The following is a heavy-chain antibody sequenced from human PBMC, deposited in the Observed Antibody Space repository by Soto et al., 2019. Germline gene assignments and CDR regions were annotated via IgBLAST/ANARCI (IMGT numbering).Heavy chain of an antibody. J-gene: IGHJ6*02. Sequence: ASETLSLTCAVYGGSFSGYYWSWIRQPPGKGLEWIGEINHSGSTNYNPSLKSRVTISVDTSKNQFSLKLSSVTAADTAVYYCARGADFWSGEEFADYYYGMDVWGQGTTVTVYS. CDR1: GGSFSGYY. D-gene: IGHD3-3*01. CDR2: INHSGST. V-gene: IGHV4-34*01. CDR3: ARGADFWSGEEFADYYYGMDV.